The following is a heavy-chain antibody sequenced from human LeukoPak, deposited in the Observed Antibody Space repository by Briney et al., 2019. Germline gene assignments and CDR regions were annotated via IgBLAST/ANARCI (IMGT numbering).Heavy chain of an antibody. D-gene: IGHD1-7*01. CDR2: ISAYNGNT. CDR1: GYTFTSYG. Sequence: ASVKVSCKPSGYTFTSYGISWVRQAPGQGLEWMGWISAYNGNTNYAQKPQGRVTMTTDTSTSTAYMELRSLRSDDTAVYYCASDGMSGTTQSRFDPWGQGTLVTVSS. CDR3: ASDGMSGTTQSRFDP. V-gene: IGHV1-18*01. J-gene: IGHJ5*02.